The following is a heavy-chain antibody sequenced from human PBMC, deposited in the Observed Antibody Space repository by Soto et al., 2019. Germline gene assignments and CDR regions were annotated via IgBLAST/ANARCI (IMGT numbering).Heavy chain of an antibody. V-gene: IGHV3-9*01. Sequence: SLRLSCAASGFTFDYYAMHWFRQSPGKGLEWVSGISWNSDNIGYADSVKGRFTISRDNVKNSLYLQMNSLRAEDTALYYCAKDLYSNYGDAFDIWGQGTMVTVSS. D-gene: IGHD4-4*01. CDR2: ISWNSDNI. J-gene: IGHJ3*02. CDR1: GFTFDYYA. CDR3: AKDLYSNYGDAFDI.